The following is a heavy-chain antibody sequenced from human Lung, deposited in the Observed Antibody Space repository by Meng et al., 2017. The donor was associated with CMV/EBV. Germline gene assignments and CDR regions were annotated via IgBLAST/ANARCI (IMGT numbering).Heavy chain of an antibody. CDR2: ISSSGTNV. Sequence: SXKISXVASGFIFTDYYMSWIRQAPGKGLEWISYISSSGTNVYYADSVKGRFTISRDNAKKSLYLQMNSLRAEDTAVYYCARDVTYYYEGSGYSTWFDPWGQGXLVTVSS. CDR3: ARDVTYYYEGSGYSTWFDP. D-gene: IGHD3-22*01. CDR1: GFIFTDYY. J-gene: IGHJ5*02. V-gene: IGHV3-11*01.